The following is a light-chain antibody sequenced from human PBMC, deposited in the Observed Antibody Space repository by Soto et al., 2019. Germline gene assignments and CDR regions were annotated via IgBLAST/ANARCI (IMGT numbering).Light chain of an antibody. V-gene: IGLV2-14*01. Sequence: QSVLTQPASVSGSPGQSITISCTGTSSDVGGYNYVSWYQQHPGKAPXXXXXXXXNRPSGVSXXXXXXXXXXXAXXXIXGLQAEDEADYYCSSYTSSSTHVVFGGGTKVTVL. CDR2: XXX. CDR1: SSDVGGYNY. J-gene: IGLJ2*01. CDR3: SSYTSSSTHVV.